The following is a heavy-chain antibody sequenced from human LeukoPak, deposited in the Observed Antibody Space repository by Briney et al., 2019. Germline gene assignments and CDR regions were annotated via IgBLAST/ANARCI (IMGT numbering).Heavy chain of an antibody. CDR2: INPNRGGT. CDR3: ATTEGDIVVVPAADGAFDI. D-gene: IGHD2-2*01. J-gene: IGHJ3*02. V-gene: IGHV1-2*02. CDR1: GYTFTGYY. Sequence: ASVKVSCKASGYTFTGYYMHWVRQAPGQGLEWMGWINPNRGGTNYAQKFQGRVTMTRDTSISTAYMELSRLRSDDTAVYYCATTEGDIVVVPAADGAFDIWGQGTMVTVSS.